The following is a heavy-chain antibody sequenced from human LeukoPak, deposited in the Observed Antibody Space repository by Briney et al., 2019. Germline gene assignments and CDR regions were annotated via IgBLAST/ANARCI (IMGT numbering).Heavy chain of an antibody. CDR1: GFTLSTYW. D-gene: IGHD3-16*01. V-gene: IGHV3-7*01. CDR3: ASWGAGGNS. CDR2: INPDGSGK. Sequence: GGSLRLSCEASGFTLSTYWMNWVRQAPGQGLDWVANINPDGSGKRYVDSVKGRFTIARENADNSLSLQMNSLRAEDTAVYYCASWGAGGNSWGQGTLVTVSS. J-gene: IGHJ4*02.